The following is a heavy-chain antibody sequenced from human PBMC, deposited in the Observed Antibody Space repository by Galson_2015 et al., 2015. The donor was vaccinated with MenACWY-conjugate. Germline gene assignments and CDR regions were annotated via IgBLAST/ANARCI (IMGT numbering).Heavy chain of an antibody. J-gene: IGHJ4*02. CDR2: IKKDGSER. Sequence: SLRLSCAASGFTFNNFWMSWVRRAPGKGLEWVDDIKKDGSERKYVDSVKGRFTLSRDDTSLYLQMNNLRAEDTAVYYCARWAYSSAWYYSHWGQGPLVTVSS. CDR3: ARWAYSSAWYYSH. D-gene: IGHD6-19*01. CDR1: GFTFNNFW. V-gene: IGHV3-7*03.